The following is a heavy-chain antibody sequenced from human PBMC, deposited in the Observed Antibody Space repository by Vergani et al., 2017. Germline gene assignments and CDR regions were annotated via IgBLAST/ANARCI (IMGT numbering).Heavy chain of an antibody. CDR3: AKDLGTSSGGGWFDP. J-gene: IGHJ5*02. D-gene: IGHD6-6*01. CDR1: GFTSAGYA. Sequence: EVQLEESGGGLVLPGRSLRLSCVASGFTSAGYAMHWVRQAPGKGLEWVSGISWNSNSIGDADSVKGRFTISRDNAKNYLYLQMNSRRAEDTALYYCAKDLGTSSGGGWFDPWGQGTLVTVSS. V-gene: IGHV3-9*02. CDR2: ISWNSNSI.